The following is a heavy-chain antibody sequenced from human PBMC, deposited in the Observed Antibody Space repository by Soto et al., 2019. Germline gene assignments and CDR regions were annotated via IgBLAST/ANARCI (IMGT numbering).Heavy chain of an antibody. CDR3: ARDLAAAAY. D-gene: IGHD6-13*01. CDR2: VNPLPTSGST. CDR1: GYIFTNYY. Sequence: QVQLVQSGAEVKKPGASVKVSCKASGYIFTNYYIHRVRQAPGQGLEWVAIVNPLPTSGSTNYAQTFQGRVTVTRDTSTSTVYLELSSLRSADTAVYYCARDLAAAAYWGQGTLVTVSS. J-gene: IGHJ4*02. V-gene: IGHV1-46*01.